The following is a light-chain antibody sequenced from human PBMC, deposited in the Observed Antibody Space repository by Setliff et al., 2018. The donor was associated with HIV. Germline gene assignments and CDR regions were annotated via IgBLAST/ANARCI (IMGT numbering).Light chain of an antibody. J-gene: IGLJ1*01. CDR3: ASWDDSLKEYV. CDR2: TNS. Sequence: QSALTQSPSVSGTPGQRVTISCSGSNSNIGTTTVNWYQRLPGAAPKLLIYTNSHRPSGVPDRFSGSKSGTSASLAISGLRSEDEADYYCASWDDSLKEYVFGTGTKVTVL. V-gene: IGLV1-44*01. CDR1: NSNIGTTT.